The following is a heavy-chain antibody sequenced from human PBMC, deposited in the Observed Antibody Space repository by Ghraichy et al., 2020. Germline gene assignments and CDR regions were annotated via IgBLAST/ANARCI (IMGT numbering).Heavy chain of an antibody. CDR3: GVAGDRLENWFDP. D-gene: IGHD6-19*01. CDR1: GGSISSSKYF. J-gene: IGHJ5*02. Sequence: SETLSLTCTVSGGSISSSKYFWGWIRQPPRKGLEWIGSLYYSRRTYYNPSLKSRLTISVDTSKNQFSLKPSSVTAADSAVYYCGVAGDRLENWFDPWGQGTLATVSS. CDR2: LYYSRRT. V-gene: IGHV4-39*01.